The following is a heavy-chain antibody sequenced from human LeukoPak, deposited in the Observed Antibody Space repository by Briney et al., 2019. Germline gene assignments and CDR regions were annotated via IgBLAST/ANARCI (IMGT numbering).Heavy chain of an antibody. J-gene: IGHJ5*02. CDR3: ARDYCSRTHTWFDP. CDR2: ISSSGSTI. V-gene: IGHV3-48*03. CDR1: GFTFSSYE. Sequence: PGGSLRLSCAASGFTFSSYEMNWVRQAPGKGLEGVSYISSSGSTIYYADSVKGRFTISRDNAKNSLYVQMNRLRAEDTAVYYCARDYCSRTHTWFDPSGQGTLVTVSS. D-gene: IGHD3-10*01.